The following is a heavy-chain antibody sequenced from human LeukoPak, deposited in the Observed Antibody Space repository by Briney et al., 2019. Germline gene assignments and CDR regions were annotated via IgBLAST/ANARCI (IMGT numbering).Heavy chain of an antibody. CDR2: INPHNGDT. CDR3: ATVRDIVVGGGPYYFDF. V-gene: IGHV1-2*02. CDR1: RYTFIGYY. D-gene: IGHD2-15*01. Sequence: ASVKVSCKASRYTFIGYYLHWVRQAPGHGLEWMGWINPHNGDTNDAQKFQGRVTMTRDTSITTAYMELSRLKSDDTAVYYCATVRDIVVGGGPYYFDFWGQETLVTVSS. J-gene: IGHJ4*02.